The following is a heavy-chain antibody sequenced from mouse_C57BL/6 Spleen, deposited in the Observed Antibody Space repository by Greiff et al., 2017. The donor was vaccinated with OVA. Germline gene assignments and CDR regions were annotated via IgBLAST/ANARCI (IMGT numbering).Heavy chain of an antibody. Sequence: VQLQQPGAELVRPGSSVKLSCKASGYTFTSYWMHWVKQGPIQGLEWIGNIDPSDSETHYNQKLKDKATLTVDKSSSTAYLQLSSLTSEDSAGYYCSRSPYDYDEFAYWGQGTLVTVSA. D-gene: IGHD2-4*01. V-gene: IGHV1-52*01. CDR1: GYTFTSYW. CDR3: SRSPYDYDEFAY. J-gene: IGHJ3*01. CDR2: IDPSDSET.